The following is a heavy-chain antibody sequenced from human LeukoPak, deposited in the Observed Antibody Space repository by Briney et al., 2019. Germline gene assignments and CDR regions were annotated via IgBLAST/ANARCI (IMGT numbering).Heavy chain of an antibody. V-gene: IGHV3-30*02. CDR1: GYTFNSFG. D-gene: IGHD1-26*01. CDR3: AKDWSHGSFDS. CDR2: IQSDGKQE. J-gene: IGHJ4*02. Sequence: GGSLRLSCATSGYTFNSFGMHWVRQAPGKGLEWVSFIQSDGKQEHYADSVKGRLTISGDNSKKMVYLQMDSLRHEDTAVYYCAKDWSHGSFDSWGQGTLVTVSS.